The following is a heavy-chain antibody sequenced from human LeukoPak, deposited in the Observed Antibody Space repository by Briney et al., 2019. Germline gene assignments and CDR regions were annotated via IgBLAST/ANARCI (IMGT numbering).Heavy chain of an antibody. Sequence: GGSLRLSCAASGFTFSSYAMSWVRQGPGKGLEWVSAVSSSGGSTYYADSVKGRFTISRDNSKNTVYLQMNSLRAEDTAVYYCAKEPYDSSGYGGFGYWGQGTLVTVSS. CDR3: AKEPYDSSGYGGFGY. CDR1: GFTFSSYA. D-gene: IGHD3-22*01. V-gene: IGHV3-23*01. J-gene: IGHJ4*02. CDR2: VSSSGGST.